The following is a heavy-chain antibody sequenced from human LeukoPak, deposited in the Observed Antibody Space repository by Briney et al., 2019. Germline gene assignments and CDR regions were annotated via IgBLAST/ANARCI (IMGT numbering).Heavy chain of an antibody. D-gene: IGHD3-3*01. CDR2: ISGSGGST. J-gene: IGHJ4*02. Sequence: GGSLRLSCAASGFTFSSYAMTWVRQAPGKGLEWVSAISGSGGSTYYADSVKGRFTISRDNSKNTLYLQMNSLRAEDTAVYYCAKNSYDFWSGYYGLFDYWGQGTLVTVSS. CDR1: GFTFSSYA. CDR3: AKNSYDFWSGYYGLFDY. V-gene: IGHV3-23*01.